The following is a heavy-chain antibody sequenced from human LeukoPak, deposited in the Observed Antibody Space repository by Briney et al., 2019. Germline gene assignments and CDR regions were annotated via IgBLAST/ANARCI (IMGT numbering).Heavy chain of an antibody. J-gene: IGHJ6*03. CDR2: INHSGST. Sequence: SETLSLTCAVYGGSFSGYYWSWIRQPPGKGLEWIGEINHSGSTNYNPSLKSRVTISVDTSKNQFSLKLSSVTAADTAVYYCARSRGGRTYYYYYYMDVWGKGTTVTVSS. V-gene: IGHV4-34*01. D-gene: IGHD3-16*01. CDR1: GGSFSGYY. CDR3: ARSRGGRTYYYYYYMDV.